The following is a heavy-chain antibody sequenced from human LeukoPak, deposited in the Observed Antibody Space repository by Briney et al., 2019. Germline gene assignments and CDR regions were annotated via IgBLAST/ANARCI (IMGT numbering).Heavy chain of an antibody. CDR2: INRSNDYK. Sequence: GGSLRLSCAASGFTFSSYTMNWVRQAPGKGLEWVSSINRSNDYKYYADSVKGRFTISRDNTKSSLFLQMSGLRAKDTAVYYCALAGYYENSGFDFWGRGSLVTVSS. CDR3: ALAGYYENSGFDF. D-gene: IGHD3-22*01. CDR1: GFTFSSYT. J-gene: IGHJ4*02. V-gene: IGHV3-21*01.